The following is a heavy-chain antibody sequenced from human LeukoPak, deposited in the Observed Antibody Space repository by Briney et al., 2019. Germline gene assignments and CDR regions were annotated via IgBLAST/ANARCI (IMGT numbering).Heavy chain of an antibody. CDR1: GFTFSSYA. CDR3: TKDKAWDTANYYYGMDV. V-gene: IGHV3-23*01. Sequence: GGSLRLSCAASGFTFSSYAMSWVRQAPGKGLEWVSAISGSGGSTYYADPVKGRFTISRDNSKNTLYLQMNSLRAEDTAVYYCTKDKAWDTANYYYGMDVWGQGTTVTVSS. J-gene: IGHJ6*02. D-gene: IGHD5-18*01. CDR2: ISGSGGST.